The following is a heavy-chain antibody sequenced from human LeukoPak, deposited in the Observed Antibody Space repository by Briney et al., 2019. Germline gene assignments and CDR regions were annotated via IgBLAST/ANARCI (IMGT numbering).Heavy chain of an antibody. Sequence: SQTLSLTCAISGDSVSSNSASWNWIRQSPSRGLEWLGRTYYRSKWNSDYAISVQSRITINPDTSKNQFSLHLKSATPEDTAVYYCARDPDSSYEWGPFDPWGQGTLVTVSS. CDR2: TYYRSKWNS. CDR3: ARDPDSSYEWGPFDP. V-gene: IGHV6-1*01. D-gene: IGHD6-6*01. J-gene: IGHJ5*02. CDR1: GDSVSSNSAS.